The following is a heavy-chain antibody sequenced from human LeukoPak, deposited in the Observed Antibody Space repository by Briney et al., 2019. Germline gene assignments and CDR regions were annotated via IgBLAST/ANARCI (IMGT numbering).Heavy chain of an antibody. Sequence: PGGSLRLSCEASGFIFSDYSKNWVRQAPGKGLEWIAYIRGSSTDITYADSVKGRFSIYRDDAKNSLYLQMGSLRAEDTAVYYCVRDHYWACDHWGQGILVTVSS. CDR3: VRDHYWACDH. J-gene: IGHJ4*02. CDR1: GFIFSDYS. V-gene: IGHV3-48*01. D-gene: IGHD2-8*02. CDR2: IRGSSTDI.